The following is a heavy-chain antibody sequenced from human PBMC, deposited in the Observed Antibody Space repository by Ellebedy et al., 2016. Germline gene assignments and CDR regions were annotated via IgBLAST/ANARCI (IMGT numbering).Heavy chain of an antibody. D-gene: IGHD3-10*01. V-gene: IGHV4-31*03. CDR2: IYYSGST. J-gene: IGHJ4*02. CDR3: ARVFGVANYGSGSPDY. CDR1: GGSISSGGYY. Sequence: SETLSLXXTVSGGSISSGGYYWSWIRQHPGKGLEWIGYIYYSGSTYYNPSLKSRVTISVDTSKNQFSLKLSSVTAADTAVYYCARVFGVANYGSGSPDYWGQGTLVTVSS.